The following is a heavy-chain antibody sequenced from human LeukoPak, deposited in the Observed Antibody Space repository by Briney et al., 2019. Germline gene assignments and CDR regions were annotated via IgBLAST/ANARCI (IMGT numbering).Heavy chain of an antibody. V-gene: IGHV3-23*01. D-gene: IGHD3-10*01. CDR1: GFTFSSYA. J-gene: IGHJ4*02. CDR3: AKDPTLWFGELLFDY. CDR2: ISGSGGST. Sequence: GGSLRLSCAASGFTFSSYAMSWVRQAPGKGLEWVSAISGSGGSTYYADSVKGRSTISRDNSKNTLYLQMNSLRAEDTAVYYCAKDPTLWFGELLFDYWGQGTLVTVSS.